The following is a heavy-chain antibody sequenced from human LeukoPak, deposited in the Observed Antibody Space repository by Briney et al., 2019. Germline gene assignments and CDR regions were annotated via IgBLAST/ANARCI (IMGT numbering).Heavy chain of an antibody. CDR3: ARAFDI. J-gene: IGHJ3*02. Sequence: KASETLSLTCTVSGGSISSYYWSWTRQPPGKGLEWIGYIYYSGSTNYNPSLKSRVTISVDTSKNQFSLKLSSVTAADTAVYYCARAFDIWGQGTMVTVSS. CDR2: IYYSGST. V-gene: IGHV4-59*08. CDR1: GGSISSYY.